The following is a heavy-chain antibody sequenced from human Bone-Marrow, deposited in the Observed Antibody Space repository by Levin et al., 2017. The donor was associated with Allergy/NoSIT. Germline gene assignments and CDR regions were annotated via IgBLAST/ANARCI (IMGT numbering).Heavy chain of an antibody. CDR1: GYTFTSYY. D-gene: IGHD6-13*01. CDR2: INPSGGST. V-gene: IGHV1-46*01. Sequence: GESLKISCKASGYTFTSYYMHWVRQAPGQGLEWMGIINPSGGSTSYAQKFQGRVTMTRDTSTSTVYMELSSLRSEDTAVYYCAREGSWYQTRSYYYGMDVWGQGTTVTVSS. J-gene: IGHJ6*02. CDR3: AREGSWYQTRSYYYGMDV.